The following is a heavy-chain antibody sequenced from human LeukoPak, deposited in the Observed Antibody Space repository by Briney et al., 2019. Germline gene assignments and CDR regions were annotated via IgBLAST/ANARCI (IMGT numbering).Heavy chain of an antibody. CDR1: GGSFSGYY. J-gene: IGHJ4*02. D-gene: IGHD4-17*01. CDR3: ARAPSDYGDYEMVDY. Sequence: SETLSLTCAVYGGSFSGYYWSWIRQPPGKGLEWIGYIYYSGSTYYNPSLKSRVTISVDTSKNQFSLKLSSVTAADTAVYYCARAPSDYGDYEMVDYWGQGTLVTVSS. V-gene: IGHV4-30-4*08. CDR2: IYYSGST.